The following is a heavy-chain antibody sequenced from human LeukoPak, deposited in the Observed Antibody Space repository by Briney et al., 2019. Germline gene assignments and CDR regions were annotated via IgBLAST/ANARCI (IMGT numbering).Heavy chain of an antibody. V-gene: IGHV3-23*01. CDR2: ISGSGGST. D-gene: IGHD2-2*01. CDR3: ARAGYCGSTSCYWGDAFDI. Sequence: GGSLRLSCAASGFTFSSYAMSWVRQAPGKGLEWVSAISGSGGSTYYADSVKGRFTISRDNSKNTLYLQMNSLRAEDTAVYYCARAGYCGSTSCYWGDAFDIWGQGTMVTVSS. J-gene: IGHJ3*02. CDR1: GFTFSSYA.